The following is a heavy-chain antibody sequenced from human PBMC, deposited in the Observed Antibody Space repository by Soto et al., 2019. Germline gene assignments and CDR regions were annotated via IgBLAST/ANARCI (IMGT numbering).Heavy chain of an antibody. D-gene: IGHD3-16*02. CDR3: ARVSYDYVWGSYRYQYYCYGMDV. J-gene: IGHJ6*02. CDR2: ISSSSSAI. V-gene: IGHV3-48*03. Sequence: GGSLRLSCAASGFTFGSYEMNWVRQAPGKGLEWVSYISSSSSAIYYADSVEGRFTISRDNAKNSLYLQMNGLRAEDTAVYYCARVSYDYVWGSYRYQYYCYGMDVWGQGTTVTVSS. CDR1: GFTFGSYE.